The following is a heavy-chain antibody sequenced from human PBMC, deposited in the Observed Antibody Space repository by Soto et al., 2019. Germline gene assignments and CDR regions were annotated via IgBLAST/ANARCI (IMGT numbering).Heavy chain of an antibody. Sequence: VASVKASCKASGGTFSSYAIRWVRHAPGQGLEWMGGIIPIFGTANYAQKFQGRVTITADESTSTAYMELSSLRSEDTAVYYCARSEIRAMAKRYYFSYWGQGTLVTVSS. CDR3: ARSEIRAMAKRYYFSY. J-gene: IGHJ4*02. CDR2: IIPIFGTA. D-gene: IGHD5-18*01. CDR1: GGTFSSYA. V-gene: IGHV1-69*13.